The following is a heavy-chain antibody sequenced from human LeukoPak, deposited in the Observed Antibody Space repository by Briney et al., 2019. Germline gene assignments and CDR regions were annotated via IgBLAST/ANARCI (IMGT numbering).Heavy chain of an antibody. CDR3: ARDYNC. Sequence: GGSLRLSCSASGFTFTDYYMSWIRQAPGKGLEWVSYISPSGTVIYYGDSVKGRFTISSDNAKKSLYLEMNSLRGDDTAVYYCARDYNCWGRGTHVTVSS. CDR1: GFTFTDYY. V-gene: IGHV3-11*01. D-gene: IGHD3-10*01. CDR2: ISPSGTVI. J-gene: IGHJ4*02.